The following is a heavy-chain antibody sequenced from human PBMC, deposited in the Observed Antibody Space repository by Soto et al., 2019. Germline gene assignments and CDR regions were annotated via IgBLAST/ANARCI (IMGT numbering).Heavy chain of an antibody. Sequence: QVQLQESGPGLVKPSETLSLICTVSGGSISSYYWSWIRQPPGKGLEWIGYIYYTGSTNYNPSLKSRVTISVDTSKNQFSLRLNSVTAADTAVYYCAREVTTRGGWTDPWGRGTLVTVSS. CDR1: GGSISSYY. CDR3: AREVTTRGGWTDP. CDR2: IYYTGST. D-gene: IGHD4-17*01. J-gene: IGHJ5*02. V-gene: IGHV4-59*01.